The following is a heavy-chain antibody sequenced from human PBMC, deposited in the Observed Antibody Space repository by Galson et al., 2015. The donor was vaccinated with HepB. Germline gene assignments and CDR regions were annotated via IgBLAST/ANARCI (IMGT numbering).Heavy chain of an antibody. CDR2: ISYDGSNK. CDR3: AKGGEEKKGGVFDY. Sequence: SLRLSCAATGFTFSSYGMHWVRRAPGKGLEWVAVISYDGSNKYYADSVKGRFTIYRDNSKNTLYLQMNSLRAEDTAVYYCAKGGEEKKGGVFDYWGQGTLVTVSS. D-gene: IGHD3-16*01. CDR1: GFTFSSYG. J-gene: IGHJ4*02. V-gene: IGHV3-30*18.